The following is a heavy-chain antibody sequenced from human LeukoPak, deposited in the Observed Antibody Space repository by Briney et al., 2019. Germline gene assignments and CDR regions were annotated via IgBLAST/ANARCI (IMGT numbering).Heavy chain of an antibody. V-gene: IGHV3-53*01. Sequence: PGGSLRLSCAASGFTVSSNYMSWVRQAPGKGLEWVSVIYSGGSTYYADSVKGRFTIPRDNSKNTLYLQMNSLRAEDTAVYYCARVSTGEDAFDIWGQGTMVTVSP. D-gene: IGHD2/OR15-2a*01. CDR1: GFTVSSNY. J-gene: IGHJ3*02. CDR3: ARVSTGEDAFDI. CDR2: IYSGGST.